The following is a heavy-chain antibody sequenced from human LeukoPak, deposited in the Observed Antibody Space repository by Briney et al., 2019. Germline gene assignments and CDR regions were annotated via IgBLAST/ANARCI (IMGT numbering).Heavy chain of an antibody. CDR2: IYYSGST. CDR3: ARGLLGGSLDY. V-gene: IGHV4-59*01. J-gene: IGHJ4*02. Sequence: SETLSLTCTVSGGSISSYYWSWIRQPPGKGLEWIGYIYYSGSTNYNPSLKSRVTISVDTSKNQFSLKLSSVTAADTAVYYCARGLLGGSLDYWGQGTLVTVSS. CDR1: GGSISSYY. D-gene: IGHD3-16*01.